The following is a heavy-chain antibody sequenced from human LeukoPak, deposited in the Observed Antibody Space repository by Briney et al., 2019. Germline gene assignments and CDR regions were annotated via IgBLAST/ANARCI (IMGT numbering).Heavy chain of an antibody. V-gene: IGHV3-7*01. CDR3: ARVRPADLMAAAGSWGYYYYGMDV. Sequence: GGSLRLSWAASGFTFSSYWMSWVRQAPGKGLEWVANIKQDGSEKYYVDSVKGRCTISRDNAKNSLYLQMNSLRAEDTAVYYCARVRPADLMAAAGSWGYYYYGMDVWGQGTTVTVSS. CDR1: GFTFSSYW. CDR2: IKQDGSEK. J-gene: IGHJ6*02. D-gene: IGHD6-13*01.